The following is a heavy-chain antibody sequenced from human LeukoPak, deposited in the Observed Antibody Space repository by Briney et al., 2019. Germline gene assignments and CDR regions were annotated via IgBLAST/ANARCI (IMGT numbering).Heavy chain of an antibody. Sequence: KPSETLSLTCTVSGGSISSGSYYWSWIRQPAGKGLEWIGRIYTSGSTNYNPSLKSRVTISVDTSKNQFSLKLSSVTAADTAVYYCASGSGGYSYGSYYFDYWGQGTLVTVSS. D-gene: IGHD5-18*01. CDR2: IYTSGST. CDR3: ASGSGGYSYGSYYFDY. CDR1: GGSISSGSYY. J-gene: IGHJ4*02. V-gene: IGHV4-61*02.